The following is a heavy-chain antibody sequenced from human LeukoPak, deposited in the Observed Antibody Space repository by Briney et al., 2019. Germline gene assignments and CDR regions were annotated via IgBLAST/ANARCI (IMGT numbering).Heavy chain of an antibody. CDR2: IKSKTDGGTT. V-gene: IGHV3-15*01. CDR3: TTLRVDTAMVDARINFDY. CDR1: GFTFSNAW. Sequence: GGSLRLFCAASGFTFSNAWMSWVRQAPGKGLEWVGRIKSKTDGGTTDYAAPVKGRFTISRDDSKNPLYLQMNSLKTEDTAVYYCTTLRVDTAMVDARINFDYWGQGTLVTVSS. J-gene: IGHJ4*02. D-gene: IGHD5-18*01.